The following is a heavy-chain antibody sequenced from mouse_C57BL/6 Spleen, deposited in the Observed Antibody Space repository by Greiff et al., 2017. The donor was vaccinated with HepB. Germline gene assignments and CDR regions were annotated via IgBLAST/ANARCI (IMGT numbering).Heavy chain of an antibody. CDR3: ARSPTAQATLYAMDY. D-gene: IGHD3-2*02. Sequence: QVQLKQPGAELVMPGASVKLSCKASGYTFTSYWMHWVKQRPGQGLEWIGEIDPSDSYTNYNQKFKGKSTLTVDKSSSTAYMQLSSLTSEDSAVYYCARSPTAQATLYAMDYWGQGTSVTVSS. CDR2: IDPSDSYT. CDR1: GYTFTSYW. J-gene: IGHJ4*01. V-gene: IGHV1-69*01.